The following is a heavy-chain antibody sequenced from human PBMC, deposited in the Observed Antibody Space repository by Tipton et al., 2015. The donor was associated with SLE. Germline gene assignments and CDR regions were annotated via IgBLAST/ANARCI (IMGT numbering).Heavy chain of an antibody. CDR3: ARAGGSGGGCAY. CDR2: ISAYNGNT. J-gene: IGHJ4*02. D-gene: IGHD2-15*01. V-gene: IGHV1-18*01. CDR1: GYTFSDYG. Sequence: QSGAEVKKPGASVKVSCKASGYTFSDYGITWVRQAPGQGLEWMGWISAYNGNTNYGHGRVTLTTDTSTSTAYMELWSLTPDDTAVYYCARAGGSGGGCAYWGQVTLVTVSS.